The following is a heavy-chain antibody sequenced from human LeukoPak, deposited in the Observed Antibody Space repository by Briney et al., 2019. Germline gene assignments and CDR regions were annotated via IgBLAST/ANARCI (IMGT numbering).Heavy chain of an antibody. Sequence: SGTLSLTCAVSGGSISSSNWWSWVRQPPGKGLEWIGEIYHSGSTNYNPSLKSRVTISVDTSKNHFSLKLSSVTAADTAVYYCARQYSSSWYVYLDYWGQGTLVTVSS. D-gene: IGHD6-13*01. CDR1: GGSISSSNW. V-gene: IGHV4-4*02. J-gene: IGHJ4*02. CDR3: ARQYSSSWYVYLDY. CDR2: IYHSGST.